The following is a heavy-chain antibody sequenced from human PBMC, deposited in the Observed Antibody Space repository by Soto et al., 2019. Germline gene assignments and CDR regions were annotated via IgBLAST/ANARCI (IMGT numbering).Heavy chain of an antibody. J-gene: IGHJ4*02. V-gene: IGHV1-2*02. CDR3: ARGLGYTNARGKDY. D-gene: IGHD3-10*02. CDR2: IYPNSGGT. CDR1: GYTFSDYY. Sequence: ASVKVSCKASGYTFSDYYMHLVRQAPGQGLEWMGWIYPNSGGTNYAQKLQGRVTMTRATSITTAYMELSRLRSDDTAMYCCARGLGYTNARGKDYWGQGTLVTVSS.